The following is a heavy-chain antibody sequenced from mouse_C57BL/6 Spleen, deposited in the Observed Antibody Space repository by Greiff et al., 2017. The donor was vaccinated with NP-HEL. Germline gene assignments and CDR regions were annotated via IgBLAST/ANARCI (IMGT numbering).Heavy chain of an antibody. Sequence: EVKLQQSGPELVKPGASVKISCKASGYSFTGYYMNWVKQSPEKSLEWIGEINPSTGGTTYNQKFKAKATLTVDKSSSTAYMQLKSLTSEDSAVYYCARSGTVPDYWGQGTSVTVSS. J-gene: IGHJ4*01. CDR2: INPSTGGT. V-gene: IGHV1-42*01. D-gene: IGHD1-1*01. CDR1: GYSFTGYY. CDR3: ARSGTVPDY.